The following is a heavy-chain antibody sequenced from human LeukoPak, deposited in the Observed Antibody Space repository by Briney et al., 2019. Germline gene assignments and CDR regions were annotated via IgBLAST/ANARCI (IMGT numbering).Heavy chain of an antibody. Sequence: VSVKVSCKASGYTFTNDYIHWVRQAPGQGLEWTGIINPSGGSTSYAQKFQGRVTMTRDTSTSTVYMELSSLRSEDTAVYYCAREGAYSDSTRSRLDYWGQGTLVTVSS. CDR1: GYTFTNDY. CDR3: AREGAYSDSTRSRLDY. J-gene: IGHJ4*02. V-gene: IGHV1-46*01. CDR2: INPSGGST. D-gene: IGHD3-16*01.